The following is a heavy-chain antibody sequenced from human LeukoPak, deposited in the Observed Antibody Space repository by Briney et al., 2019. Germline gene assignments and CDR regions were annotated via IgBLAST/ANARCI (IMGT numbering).Heavy chain of an antibody. CDR3: ARPSWGSYRPYYFDY. V-gene: IGHV3-7*01. CDR2: IKQDGSEK. J-gene: IGHJ4*02. D-gene: IGHD1-26*01. Sequence: GGSLRLSCAASGFTFSSYWMSWVRQAPGKGLEWVANIKQDGSEKYYVDSVKGRFTISRDNAKNSLYLQMNSLRAEDTAVYYCARPSWGSYRPYYFDYWGQGTLVTVSS. CDR1: GFTFSSYW.